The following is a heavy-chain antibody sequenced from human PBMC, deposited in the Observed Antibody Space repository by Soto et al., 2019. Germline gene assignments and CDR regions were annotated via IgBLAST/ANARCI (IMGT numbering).Heavy chain of an antibody. CDR3: AKDLINDFWRGQHLHY. D-gene: IGHD3-3*01. CDR2: ISGSGGST. CDR1: GFTFSSYA. Sequence: EVQLLESGGGLVQSGGSLRLSCAASGFTFSSYAMSWVRQAPGKGLEWVSAISGSGGSTYYADSVKGRFTISRDNSMNTLYLQMNSLRVEATAVYYCAKDLINDFWRGQHLHYWGQGTLVTVSS. V-gene: IGHV3-23*01. J-gene: IGHJ4*02.